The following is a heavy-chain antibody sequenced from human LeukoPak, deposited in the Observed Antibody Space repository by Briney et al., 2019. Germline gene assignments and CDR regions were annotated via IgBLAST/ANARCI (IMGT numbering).Heavy chain of an antibody. V-gene: IGHV1-8*01. D-gene: IGHD5-18*01. CDR3: ARGVGGYSYSSDY. Sequence: ASVKVSCMASGYTFTNYDINWVGQATGQGLEGMGWMNPNSGNTDYAQKFQGRVTMTRNTSISTAYMELSSLRSEDTAVYYCARGVGGYSYSSDYWGQGTLVTVSS. CDR1: GYTFTNYD. J-gene: IGHJ4*02. CDR2: MNPNSGNT.